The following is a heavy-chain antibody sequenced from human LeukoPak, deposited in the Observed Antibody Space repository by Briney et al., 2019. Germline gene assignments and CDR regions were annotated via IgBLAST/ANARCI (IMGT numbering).Heavy chain of an antibody. CDR2: IYYSGST. CDR3: ARDIAYGGNSLDY. V-gene: IGHV4-61*01. D-gene: IGHD4-23*01. Sequence: PSEALSLACTVSGGSVSSGIYYWTWIRQPPGKGLEWIGYIYYSGSTNYNPSLKSRVTISVDTSKNQFSLKLSSVTAADTAVYYCARDIAYGGNSLDYWGQGTLVTVSS. J-gene: IGHJ4*02. CDR1: GGSVSSGIYY.